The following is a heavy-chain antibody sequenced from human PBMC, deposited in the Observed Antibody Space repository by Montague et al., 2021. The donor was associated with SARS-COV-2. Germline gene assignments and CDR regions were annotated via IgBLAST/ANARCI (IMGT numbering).Heavy chain of an antibody. Sequence: SETLSLTCTVSGGSISSYYWSWIRQPAGKGLGWIGRIYTSGTTNYNPSLKSRVTMSVDTSKNQFSLKLSSVTAADTAVYYCAGGSGIINFYNSGMDVWGQGTTVTVPS. D-gene: IGHD3-10*01. V-gene: IGHV4-4*07. J-gene: IGHJ6*02. CDR3: AGGSGIINFYNSGMDV. CDR2: IYTSGTT. CDR1: GGSISSYY.